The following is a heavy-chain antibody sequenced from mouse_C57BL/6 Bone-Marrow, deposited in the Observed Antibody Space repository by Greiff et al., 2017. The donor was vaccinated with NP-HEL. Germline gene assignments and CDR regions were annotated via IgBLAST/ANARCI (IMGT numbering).Heavy chain of an antibody. J-gene: IGHJ2*01. CDR2: INPYNGGT. CDR3: ARSNWDKSGGIFDY. CDR1: GYTFTDYY. V-gene: IGHV1-19*01. Sequence: EVQLQQSGPVLVKPGASVKMSCKASGYTFTDYYMNWVKQSHGKSLEWIGVINPYNGGTSYNQKFKGKATLTVDKSSSTAYMELNSLTSEDSAVYYCARSNWDKSGGIFDYWGQGTTLTVSS. D-gene: IGHD4-1*01.